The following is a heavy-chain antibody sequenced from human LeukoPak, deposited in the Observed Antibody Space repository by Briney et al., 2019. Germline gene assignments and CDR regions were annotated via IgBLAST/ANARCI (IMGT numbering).Heavy chain of an antibody. J-gene: IGHJ4*02. CDR1: GGSFSGYY. CDR2: INHSGST. CDR3: ARGRGFDY. Sequence: SETLSLTCAVCGGSFSGYYWSWIRQPPGKGLEWIGEINHSGSTNYNPSLKSRVTISVDTSKNQFSLKLSSVTAADTAVYYCARGRGFDYWGQGTLVTVSS. D-gene: IGHD5-12*01. V-gene: IGHV4-34*01.